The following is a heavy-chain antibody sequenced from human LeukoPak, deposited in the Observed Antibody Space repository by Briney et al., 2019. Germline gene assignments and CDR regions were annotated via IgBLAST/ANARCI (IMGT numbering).Heavy chain of an antibody. CDR1: GFTFSSYW. CDR3: ARVLRFLEWLPSYMDV. V-gene: IGHV3-7*01. J-gene: IGHJ6*04. CDR2: IKQDGSEK. D-gene: IGHD3-3*01. Sequence: TGGSLRLSCAASGFTFSSYWMSWVRQAPGKGLEWVANIKQDGSEKYYVDSVKGRFTISRDNAKNSLYLQMDSLRAEDTAVYYCARVLRFLEWLPSYMDVWGKGTTVTVSS.